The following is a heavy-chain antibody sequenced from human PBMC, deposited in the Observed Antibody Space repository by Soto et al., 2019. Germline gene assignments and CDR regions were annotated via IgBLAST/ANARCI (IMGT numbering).Heavy chain of an antibody. CDR3: AIHTSNFKSSYYDMDV. D-gene: IGHD2-2*01. CDR2: IYPGDSDT. J-gene: IGHJ6*03. CDR1: GYTFTDYW. V-gene: IGHV5-51*01. Sequence: GESLKISCKGSGYTFTDYWIGWVRQLPGKGLEWMGIIYPGDSDTRYSPSFQGHVTITVDKSTNTAYLQWNTLSASDTAMYYCAIHTSNFKSSYYDMDVRGKGPTVTVSS.